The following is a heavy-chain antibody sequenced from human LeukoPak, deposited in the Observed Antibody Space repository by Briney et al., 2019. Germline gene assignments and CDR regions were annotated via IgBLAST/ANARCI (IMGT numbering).Heavy chain of an antibody. CDR2: IIPIFGTA. J-gene: IGHJ4*02. Sequence: SVKVSCKASGGTFSSYAISWVRQAPGQGLEWMGRIIPIFGTANYAQKFQGRVTITTDESTSTAYMELSSLRSEDTAVYYCARGRRYDSSGYRPEIDYWGQGTLVTVSS. V-gene: IGHV1-69*05. CDR1: GGTFSSYA. CDR3: ARGRRYDSSGYRPEIDY. D-gene: IGHD3-22*01.